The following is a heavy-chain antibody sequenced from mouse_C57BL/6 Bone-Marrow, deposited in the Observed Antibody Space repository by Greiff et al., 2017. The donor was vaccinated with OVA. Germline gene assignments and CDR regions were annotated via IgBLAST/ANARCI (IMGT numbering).Heavy chain of an antibody. CDR2: ISSGSSTI. V-gene: IGHV5-17*01. CDR3: ARPRYGYFFAY. CDR1: GFTFSDYG. J-gene: IGHJ3*01. Sequence: EVQLVESGGGLVKPGGSLKLSCAASGFTFSDYGMHWVRQAPEKGLEWVAYISSGSSTIYYADTVKGRFTISRDNAKNTLFLQMTSLRSEDTAMYYCARPRYGYFFAYWGQGTLVTVSA. D-gene: IGHD2-2*01.